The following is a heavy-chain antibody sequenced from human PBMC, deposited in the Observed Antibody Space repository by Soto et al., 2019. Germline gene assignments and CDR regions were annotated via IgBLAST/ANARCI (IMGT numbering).Heavy chain of an antibody. CDR2: INHSGST. D-gene: IGHD6-13*01. V-gene: IGHV4-34*01. Sequence: SETLSLTCAVYGGSFSGYYWSWIRQPPGKGLEWIGEINHSGSTNYNPSLKSRVTISVDTSKNQFSLKLSSVTAADTAVYYCARGDSSSWFDYWGQGTLVTVS. CDR3: ARGDSSSWFDY. CDR1: GGSFSGYY. J-gene: IGHJ4*02.